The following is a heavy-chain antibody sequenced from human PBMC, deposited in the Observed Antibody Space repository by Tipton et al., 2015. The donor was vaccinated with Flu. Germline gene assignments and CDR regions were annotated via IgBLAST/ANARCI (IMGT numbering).Heavy chain of an antibody. J-gene: IGHJ6*03. CDR1: GFTFSSYS. Sequence: SLRLSCAASGFTFSSYSMNWVRQAPGKGLEWVSSISSSSSYIYYADSVKGRFTISRDNAKNSLYLQMNSLRAEDTAVYYCARDPSQLLNYYYYYMDVWGKGTTVTVSS. CDR2: ISSSSSYI. CDR3: ARDPSQLLNYYYYYMDV. D-gene: IGHD2-2*01. V-gene: IGHV3-21*01.